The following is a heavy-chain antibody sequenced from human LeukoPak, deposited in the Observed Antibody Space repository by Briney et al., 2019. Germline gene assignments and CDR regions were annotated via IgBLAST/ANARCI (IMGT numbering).Heavy chain of an antibody. J-gene: IGHJ4*02. V-gene: IGHV4-59*01. CDR2: IYYSGST. CDR1: GGSFSNSY. CDR3: ANKVYCSRTSCHPAGY. D-gene: IGHD2-2*01. Sequence: SGTLSLTCTVSGGSFSNSYWSWIRQPPGKGLEWIGYIYYSGSTNYNPSLKSRVTISVDTSKNQFSLKLSSVTAADTAVYYCANKVYCSRTSCHPAGYWGQGILVTVSS.